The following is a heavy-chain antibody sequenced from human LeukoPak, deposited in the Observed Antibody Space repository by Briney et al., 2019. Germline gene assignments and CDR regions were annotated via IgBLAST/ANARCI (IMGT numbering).Heavy chain of an antibody. CDR2: ISYDGSNK. D-gene: IGHD3-3*01. J-gene: IGHJ6*03. Sequence: GGSLRLSCAASGFTFSSYGMHWVRQAPGKGLEWVAVISYDGSNKYYADSVKGRFTISRDNSKNTLYVQMNSLRAEDTAVYYCAKEGIDFWSGYDYYYMDVWGKGTTVSVSS. CDR1: GFTFSSYG. CDR3: AKEGIDFWSGYDYYYMDV. V-gene: IGHV3-30*18.